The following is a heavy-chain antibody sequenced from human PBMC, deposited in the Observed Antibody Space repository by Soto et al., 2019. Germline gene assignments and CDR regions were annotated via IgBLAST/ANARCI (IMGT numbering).Heavy chain of an antibody. CDR3: ARGNGHSSGWYDY. Sequence: WVSLRLSCAASGFTFSSYGMHWVRQAPGKGLEWVAVISYDGSNKYYADSVKGRFTISRDNSKNTLYPQMNSLRPEDTAVYYCARGNGHSSGWYDYWGQGAPVTVSS. CDR1: GFTFSSYG. J-gene: IGHJ4*02. V-gene: IGHV3-30*03. CDR2: ISYDGSNK. D-gene: IGHD6-19*01.